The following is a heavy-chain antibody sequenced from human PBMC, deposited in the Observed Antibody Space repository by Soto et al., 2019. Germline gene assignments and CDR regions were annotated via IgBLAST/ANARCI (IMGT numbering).Heavy chain of an antibody. J-gene: IGHJ4*02. D-gene: IGHD1-26*01. CDR3: ATNSGKKWGN. Sequence: QVQLQDSGPGLVEPSGTLSLTCAVSGDSIISSYWWNWVRQSPGKGLEWIGEIHHSGSSKYNPSLKSRVTISVDKSNNHLSLMLNSVTAADTAVYLCATNSGKKWGNWGQGTLVTASS. CDR2: IHHSGSS. V-gene: IGHV4-4*02. CDR1: GDSIISSYW.